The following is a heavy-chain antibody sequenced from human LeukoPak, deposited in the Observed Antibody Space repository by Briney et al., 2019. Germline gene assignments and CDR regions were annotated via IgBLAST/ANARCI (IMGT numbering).Heavy chain of an antibody. D-gene: IGHD4-23*01. CDR1: GGSISSYY. CDR2: ISYSGGT. CDR3: ARDTGVATSGSPVGY. J-gene: IGHJ4*02. Sequence: SETLSLTCTVSGGSISSYYWSWIRQPPGKGLEWIVYISYSGGTNYNPSLKSRVPITVDTSKNQFSLKLTSVTAADTAVYYCARDTGVATSGSPVGYWGQGTLVTVSP. V-gene: IGHV4-59*01.